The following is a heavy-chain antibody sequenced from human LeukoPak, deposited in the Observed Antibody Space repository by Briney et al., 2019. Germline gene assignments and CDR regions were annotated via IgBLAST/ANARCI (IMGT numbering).Heavy chain of an antibody. D-gene: IGHD3-22*01. V-gene: IGHV4-4*07. J-gene: IGHJ4*02. CDR2: IYTSGST. CDR1: GGSISSYY. CDR3: VGYYDSSGYYTFDY. Sequence: SETLSLTCTVSGGSISSYYWSWIRQPAGKGLEWIGRIYTSGSTNYNPSLKSRVTMSVDTSKNQFSLKLSSVTAADTAVYYCVGYYDSSGYYTFDYWGQGTLVTVSS.